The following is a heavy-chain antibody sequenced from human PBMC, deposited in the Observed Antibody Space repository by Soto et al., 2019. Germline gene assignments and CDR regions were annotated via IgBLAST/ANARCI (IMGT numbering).Heavy chain of an antibody. V-gene: IGHV4-30-2*01. D-gene: IGHD2-2*01. CDR1: GGSISSGGYS. J-gene: IGHJ5*02. CDR3: ARVPDR. Sequence: SETLSLTCAVSGGSISSGGYSWSWIRQPPGKGLEWIGSIHYTGSTYYNPSLNSRLTISVDTSKNHFSLRLTSVTAADTAVYYCARVPDRWGQGTLVTVS. CDR2: IHYTGST.